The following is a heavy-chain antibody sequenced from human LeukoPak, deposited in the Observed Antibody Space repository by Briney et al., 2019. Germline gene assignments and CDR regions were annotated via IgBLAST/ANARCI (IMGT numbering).Heavy chain of an antibody. CDR3: ARPRPHDYYFDL. V-gene: IGHV3-20*04. Sequence: GGPRRLPGTASGFAFDAYGMSGAPRSPGKGLEWVSGINWSGVNTGYADSVKGRFTISTDNAKSSLYLQMNNLRVEDTALYYCARPRPHDYYFDLWGQGTLVTVSS. CDR2: INWSGVNT. D-gene: IGHD1-1*01. CDR1: GFAFDAYG. J-gene: IGHJ4*02.